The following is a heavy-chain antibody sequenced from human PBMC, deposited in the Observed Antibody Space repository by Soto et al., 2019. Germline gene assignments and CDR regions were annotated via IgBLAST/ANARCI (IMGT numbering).Heavy chain of an antibody. CDR3: ARVGYSSSIYYYYGMDV. CDR2: IYYSGST. J-gene: IGHJ6*02. CDR1: GGSISSYY. V-gene: IGHV4-59*01. D-gene: IGHD6-13*01. Sequence: SETLSLTCTVSGGSISSYYWSWIRQPPGKGLEWIGYIYYSGSTNYNPSLKSRVTISVDTSKNQFSLKLSSVTAADTAVYYCARVGYSSSIYYYYGMDVWGQGTTVTVSS.